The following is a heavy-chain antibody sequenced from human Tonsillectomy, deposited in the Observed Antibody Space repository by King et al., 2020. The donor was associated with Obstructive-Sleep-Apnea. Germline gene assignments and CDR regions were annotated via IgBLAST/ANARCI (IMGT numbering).Heavy chain of an antibody. CDR2: IHHSGTT. J-gene: IGHJ4*02. CDR3: AREKVGATLAH. D-gene: IGHD1-26*01. CDR1: GDSISSRIYY. Sequence: RLQLQESGPGLVKPSETLSLTCNVSGDSISSRIYYCVWIRQPPLKGLEWIGSIHHSGTTYYNSSLKNRVTISVEMSKNQFSLNLTSVTAADTAVYYCAREKVGATLAHWGQGTLVTVSS. V-gene: IGHV4-39*06.